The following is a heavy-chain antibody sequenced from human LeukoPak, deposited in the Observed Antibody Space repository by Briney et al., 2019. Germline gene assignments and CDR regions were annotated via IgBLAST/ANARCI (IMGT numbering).Heavy chain of an antibody. Sequence: PGGSLRLSCAASGFTFSSYSMNWVRQAPGKGLEWVSYISSSSSTIYYADSVKGRFTISRDNAKNSLYLQMNSLRAEDTAVYYCARGIWAAAADFDYWGQGTLVTVSS. J-gene: IGHJ4*02. V-gene: IGHV3-48*04. CDR1: GFTFSSYS. CDR2: ISSSSSTI. CDR3: ARGIWAAAADFDY. D-gene: IGHD6-13*01.